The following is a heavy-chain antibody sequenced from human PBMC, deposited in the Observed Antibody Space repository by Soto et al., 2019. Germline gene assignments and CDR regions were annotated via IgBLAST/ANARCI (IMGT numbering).Heavy chain of an antibody. J-gene: IGHJ3*02. V-gene: IGHV3-21*01. CDR1: GFTFSSYS. CDR2: ISRSSSYI. Sequence: EVQLVESGGGLVKPGGSLRLSCAASGFTFSSYSMNWVRQAPGKGLEWVSSISRSSSYIYYADSVKGRFTISRDNAKNALYLQRHSLRTADTAVYYCARDAGPRAFDIWGQGTMVTVSS. CDR3: ARDAGPRAFDI.